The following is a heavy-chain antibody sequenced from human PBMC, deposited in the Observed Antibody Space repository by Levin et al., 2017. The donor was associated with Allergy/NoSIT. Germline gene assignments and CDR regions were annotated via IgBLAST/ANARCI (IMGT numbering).Heavy chain of an antibody. CDR3: TKDIVRGYSLGSKCEVYGLDV. J-gene: IGHJ6*02. CDR1: GFIFEDYA. D-gene: IGHD5-18*01. CDR2: ISWSSHSL. Sequence: GGSLRLSCEASGFIFEDYAMHWVRQVPGKGLEWVAGISWSSHSLGYADSVKGRFTISRDNAKNSLYLQMYSLRFEDTALYYCTKDIVRGYSLGSKCEVYGLDVWGHGTAVTV. V-gene: IGHV3-9*01.